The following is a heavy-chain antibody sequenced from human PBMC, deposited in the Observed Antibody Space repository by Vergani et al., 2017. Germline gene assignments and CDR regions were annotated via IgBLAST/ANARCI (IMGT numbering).Heavy chain of an antibody. V-gene: IGHV4-38-2*01. D-gene: IGHD3-10*01. CDR1: DSSIMTNPY. Sequence: QVQLQESGPGLVRPSETLTLTCDVSDSSIMTNPYWGWFRQSPGKGLEWIGCIHHSVDTHYNSSLKSRVSISIVSSSKFSLSLTSVTAADTSISYCARHRGSGGFFPSSYFYGMGVWGHGTTVTVSS. J-gene: IGHJ6*02. CDR3: ARHRGSGGFFPSSYFYGMGV. CDR2: IHHSVDT.